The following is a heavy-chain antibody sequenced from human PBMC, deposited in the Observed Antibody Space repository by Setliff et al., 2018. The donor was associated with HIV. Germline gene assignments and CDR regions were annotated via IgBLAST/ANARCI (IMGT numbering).Heavy chain of an antibody. V-gene: IGHV4-38-2*02. D-gene: IGHD3-3*01. CDR1: GDPINSHY. J-gene: IGHJ4*02. CDR3: MRGRSITIFGVAYFDF. Sequence: SETLSLTCTVSGDPINSHYWGWIRQPPGKGLEWIGSVYHSGTTYYNPSLKSRVTISVDMSNNQFSLKVTSVTAADTAVYYCMRGRSITIFGVAYFDFWGQGTQVTVSS. CDR2: VYHSGTT.